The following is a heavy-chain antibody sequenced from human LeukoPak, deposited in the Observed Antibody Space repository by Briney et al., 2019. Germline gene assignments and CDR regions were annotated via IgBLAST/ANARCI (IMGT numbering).Heavy chain of an antibody. V-gene: IGHV1-2*04. CDR3: ARVNYYGSGSPADYYGMDV. J-gene: IGHJ6*04. CDR2: INPNSGGT. Sequence: ASVRVSCKASGYTFTGYYMHWVRQAPGQGLEGMGWINPNSGGTNYAQKFQGWVTMTRDTSISTAYMELSRLRSDDTAVYYCARVNYYGSGSPADYYGMDVWGKGTTVTVSS. D-gene: IGHD3-10*01. CDR1: GYTFTGYY.